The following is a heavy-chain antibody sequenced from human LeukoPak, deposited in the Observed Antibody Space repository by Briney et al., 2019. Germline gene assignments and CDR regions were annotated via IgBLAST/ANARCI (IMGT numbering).Heavy chain of an antibody. CDR1: GFTFSSYH. D-gene: IGHD2-21*02. Sequence: GGSLRLSCAASGFTFSSYHMSWVRQAPGRGLEWVSYISSSGYTVYYADSVKGRFTISRDNAKNSLYLQTNSLRTEDTAVYFCARDCGGDCSYDYWGQGTLVTVSS. CDR2: ISSSGYTV. CDR3: ARDCGGDCSYDY. J-gene: IGHJ4*02. V-gene: IGHV3-48*01.